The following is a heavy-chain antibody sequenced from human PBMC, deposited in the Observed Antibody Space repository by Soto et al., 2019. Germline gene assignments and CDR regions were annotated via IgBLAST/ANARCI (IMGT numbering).Heavy chain of an antibody. D-gene: IGHD2-21*02. CDR2: IYWDDDR. CDR1: GFSLSTGGMA. Sequence: QITLKESGPTLVKPTQTLTLTCTFSGFSLSTGGMAVGWIRQPPGKALEWLALIYWDDDRRYRPSLRSRLTVTKDTSKNQVVHTMTSMDPVDTATYYCVHSRCGGDCLRSYSAHYYYGVDGWGQGTTFTVSS. V-gene: IGHV2-5*02. CDR3: VHSRCGGDCLRSYSAHYYYGVDG. J-gene: IGHJ6*02.